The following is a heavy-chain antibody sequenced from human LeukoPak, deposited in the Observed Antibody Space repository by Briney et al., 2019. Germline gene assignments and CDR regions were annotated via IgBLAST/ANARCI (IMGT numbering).Heavy chain of an antibody. Sequence: GGSLRLSCAASGFTFSSYSLNWVRQAPGKGLEWVSSINSRGDGTYYADSVKGRFTISRDNAKKSLYLQMNSLRDEDTAVYHCARAVEYNILTGYGNLYWGQGTLVTVSS. CDR2: INSRGDGT. D-gene: IGHD3-9*01. CDR1: GFTFSSYS. V-gene: IGHV3-21*01. J-gene: IGHJ4*02. CDR3: ARAVEYNILTGYGNLY.